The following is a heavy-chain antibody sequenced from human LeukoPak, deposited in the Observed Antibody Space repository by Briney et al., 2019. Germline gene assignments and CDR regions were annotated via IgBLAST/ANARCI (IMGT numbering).Heavy chain of an antibody. CDR2: IKQDGSEK. Sequence: GGSLRLSCAASGFTFSKAWMTWVRQAPGKGLEWVANIKQDGSEKNYVDSVKGRFTISRDNAKNSLYLQMNGLRAEDTAVYYCARVRDVDTTMVALDYWGQGTLVTVSS. V-gene: IGHV3-7*01. D-gene: IGHD5-18*01. J-gene: IGHJ4*02. CDR3: ARVRDVDTTMVALDY. CDR1: GFTFSKAW.